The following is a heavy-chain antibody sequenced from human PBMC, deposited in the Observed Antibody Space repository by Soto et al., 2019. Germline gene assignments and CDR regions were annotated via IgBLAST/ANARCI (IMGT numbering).Heavy chain of an antibody. Sequence: PGGSLRLSCAASGFTFSSYWMTWVRQAPGKGLEWVANIKQDGSEKYYVDSVKGRFTISRDNAKNSLFLQMNSLRAEDTAVYYCARLGSGVLYYYDYWGQGTRVTVSS. CDR3: ARLGSGVLYYYDY. J-gene: IGHJ4*02. CDR2: IKQDGSEK. CDR1: GFTFSSYW. D-gene: IGHD3-10*01. V-gene: IGHV3-7*01.